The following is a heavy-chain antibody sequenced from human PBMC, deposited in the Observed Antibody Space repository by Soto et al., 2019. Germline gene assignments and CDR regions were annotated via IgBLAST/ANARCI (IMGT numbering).Heavy chain of an antibody. V-gene: IGHV1-2*02. D-gene: IGHD6-13*01. CDR1: GYTFTGYY. CDR3: ARGQKQLADYYYYYGMDV. CDR2: INPNSGGT. J-gene: IGHJ6*02. Sequence: ASVKVSCKASGYTFTGYYMHWVRQAPGQGLEWMGWINPNSGGTNYAQKFQGRVTMTRDTSISTAYMELSRLRSDDTAVYYCARGQKQLADYYYYYGMDVWGQGTTVTVSS.